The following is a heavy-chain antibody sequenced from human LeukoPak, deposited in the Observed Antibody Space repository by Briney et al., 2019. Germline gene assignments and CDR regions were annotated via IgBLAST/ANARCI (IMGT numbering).Heavy chain of an antibody. CDR3: ARQAPRDSSGYYLLQFGAFDI. Sequence: SETLSLTCAVYGGSFSGYYWSWIRQPPGKGLEWIGEINHSGSTNYNPSLKSRVTISVDTSKNQLSLKLSSVTAADTAVYYCARQAPRDSSGYYLLQFGAFDIWGQGTMVTVSS. D-gene: IGHD3-22*01. J-gene: IGHJ3*02. V-gene: IGHV4-34*01. CDR2: INHSGST. CDR1: GGSFSGYY.